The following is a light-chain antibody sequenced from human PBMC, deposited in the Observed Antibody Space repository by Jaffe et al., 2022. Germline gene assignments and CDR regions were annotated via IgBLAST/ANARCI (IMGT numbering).Light chain of an antibody. CDR2: GNS. CDR1: SSNIGAGDA. CDR3: QSFDRSLSASV. Sequence: QSVLTQPPSVSGAPGQSVTISCTGSSSNIGAGDAVHWYQHLPGTAPKLLIYGNSNRPAGVPDRFSGSKSGTSASLAITGLQAEDEAEYYCQSFDRSLSASVFGGGTKLTVL. J-gene: IGLJ3*02. V-gene: IGLV1-40*01.